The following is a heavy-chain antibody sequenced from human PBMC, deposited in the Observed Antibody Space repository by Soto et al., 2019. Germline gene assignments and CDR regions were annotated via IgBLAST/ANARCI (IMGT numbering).Heavy chain of an antibody. Sequence: QVQLVESGGGVAPSGRSLRLSCAASGFTFSDHDIHSVRQAPGKGREWLAVISDGGGVKYYADSVKGRFTLSRDNIRHTLFLQMTSLRADDTAIYYCARDSSRCTTAWGYCYCHGMDVWGQGTVVTVSS. V-gene: IGHV3-30*03. CDR2: ISDGGGVK. D-gene: IGHD2-2*01. CDR3: ARDSSRCTTAWGYCYCHGMDV. CDR1: GFTFSDHD. J-gene: IGHJ6*02.